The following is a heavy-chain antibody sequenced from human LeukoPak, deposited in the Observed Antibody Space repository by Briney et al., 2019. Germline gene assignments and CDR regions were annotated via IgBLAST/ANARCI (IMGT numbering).Heavy chain of an antibody. CDR2: IYSGGST. Sequence: GGSLRLSCAASGFTVSSNYMSWVRQAPGKGLEWVSVIYSGGSTYYADSVKGRFTISRDNSKNTLYLQMNSLRAEDTTVYYCARYRSVTTGKRFFDYWGQGTLVTVSS. CDR3: ARYRSVTTGKRFFDY. V-gene: IGHV3-53*01. CDR1: GFTVSSNY. D-gene: IGHD4-17*01. J-gene: IGHJ4*02.